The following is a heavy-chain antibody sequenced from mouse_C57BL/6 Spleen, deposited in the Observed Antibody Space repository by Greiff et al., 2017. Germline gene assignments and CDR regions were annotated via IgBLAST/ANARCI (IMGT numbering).Heavy chain of an antibody. CDR3: ARSNNGSPYLDY. CDR1: GYSFTGYY. D-gene: IGHD1-1*01. Sequence: VQLKESGPELVKPGASVKISCKASGYSFTGYYMNWVKQSPEKSLEWIGEINPSTGGTTYNQKFKAKATLAVDKSSSTAYMQLKRLTSEDSAVYDCARSNNGSPYLDYWGQGTTLTVSS. V-gene: IGHV1-42*01. J-gene: IGHJ2*01. CDR2: INPSTGGT.